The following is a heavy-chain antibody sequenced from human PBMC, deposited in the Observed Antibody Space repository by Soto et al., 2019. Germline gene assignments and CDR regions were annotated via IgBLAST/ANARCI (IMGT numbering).Heavy chain of an antibody. J-gene: IGHJ6*03. CDR2: IIPILGIA. CDR1: GGTFSSYT. D-gene: IGHD6-6*01. CDR3: AIFSSPGYYYYMDV. Sequence: QVQLVQSGAEVKKPGSSVKVSCKASGGTFSSYTISWVRQAPGQGLEWMGRIIPILGIANYAQKFQGRVTITADKSTSTDYMELSSLRSEDTAVYDCAIFSSPGYYYYMDVWGKGTTVTVSS. V-gene: IGHV1-69*02.